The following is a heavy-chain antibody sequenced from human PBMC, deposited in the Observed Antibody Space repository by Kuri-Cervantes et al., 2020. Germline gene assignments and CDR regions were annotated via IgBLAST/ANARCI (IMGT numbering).Heavy chain of an antibody. J-gene: IGHJ4*02. CDR1: GFTFSDYY. V-gene: IGHV3-11*04. D-gene: IGHD6-13*01. Sequence: GESLKISCAASGFTFSDYYMSWIRQAPGKGLEWVSYISSSGSTIYYADSVKGRFTISRDNAKNSLYLQMNSLRAEDTAVYYCARGSSSWYGFDYWGQGTLVTVSS. CDR2: ISSSGSTI. CDR3: ARGSSSWYGFDY.